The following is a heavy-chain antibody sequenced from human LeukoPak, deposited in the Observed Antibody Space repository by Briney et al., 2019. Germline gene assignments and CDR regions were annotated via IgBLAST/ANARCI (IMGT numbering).Heavy chain of an antibody. V-gene: IGHV3-53*01. CDR1: GFTVSSNY. J-gene: IGHJ6*02. CDR2: IYSGGST. CDR3: ASRKRSFYYGMDV. Sequence: GGSLRLSCAASGFTVSSNYMSWVRQAPGQGLEWVSVIYSGGSTYYADYVNGRFTISRDNSKNTLYLQMNSLRAEDTAVYYCASRKRSFYYGMDVWGQGTTVTVSS.